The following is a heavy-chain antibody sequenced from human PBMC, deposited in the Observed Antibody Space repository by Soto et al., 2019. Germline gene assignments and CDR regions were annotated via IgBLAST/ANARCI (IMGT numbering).Heavy chain of an antibody. D-gene: IGHD1-26*01. V-gene: IGHV3-23*01. CDR2: ISGSGGST. J-gene: IGHJ4*02. CDR3: ARRGSGSYYDY. Sequence: EVQLLESGGGLVQPGGSLRLSCAASGFNFSSYAMRWVRQAPVKGLDWVSAISGSGGSTYYADSVKGRFTISRDNSKNTLYLQLNSLRAEDTAVYYCARRGSGSYYDYWGQGTLVTVSS. CDR1: GFNFSSYA.